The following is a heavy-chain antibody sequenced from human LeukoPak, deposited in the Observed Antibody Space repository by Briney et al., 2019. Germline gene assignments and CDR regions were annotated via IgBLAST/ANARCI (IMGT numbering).Heavy chain of an antibody. CDR2: IYYNGST. Sequence: SETLSLTCTVTGGSISYYYWSWIRQSPGKGLEWIGYIYYNGSTNYNPSLKSRVTISVDMSKNQFSLKVTSVTAADTAIYYCARKGGHFDYWGQGTLVTVSS. J-gene: IGHJ4*02. CDR1: GGSISYYY. D-gene: IGHD2-15*01. CDR3: ARKGGHFDY. V-gene: IGHV4-59*01.